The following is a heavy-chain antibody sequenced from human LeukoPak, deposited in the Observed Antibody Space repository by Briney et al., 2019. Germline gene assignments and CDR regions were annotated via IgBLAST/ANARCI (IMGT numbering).Heavy chain of an antibody. Sequence: SETLSLTCTVSGGSISSYYWSWTRQPAGKGLEWIGRIYTSGSTNYNPSLKSRVTMSVDTSKNQFSLKLSSVTAADTAVYYCAREPARGHMVYAMSWGQGTLVTVSS. D-gene: IGHD2-8*01. CDR2: IYTSGST. CDR1: GGSISSYY. V-gene: IGHV4-4*07. CDR3: AREPARGHMVYAMS. J-gene: IGHJ5*02.